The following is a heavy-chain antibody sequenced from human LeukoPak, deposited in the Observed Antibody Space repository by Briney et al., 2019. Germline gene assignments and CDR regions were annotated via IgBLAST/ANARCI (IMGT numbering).Heavy chain of an antibody. J-gene: IGHJ4*02. V-gene: IGHV3-7*01. CDR2: INPRGTEK. Sequence: GGSLRLSCVASGFSFGDNWMGWVRQAPGMGLEWVANINPRGTEKYYADSLEGRFSVSRDNAKNSVYLKMNSLRVEDAAIYYCGRWGVSAGLDYWGQGSLVTVSS. CDR3: GRWGVSAGLDY. CDR1: GFSFGDNW. D-gene: IGHD3-10*01.